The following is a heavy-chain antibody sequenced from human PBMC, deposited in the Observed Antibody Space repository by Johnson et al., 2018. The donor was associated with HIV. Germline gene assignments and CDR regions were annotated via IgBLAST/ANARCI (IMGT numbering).Heavy chain of an antibody. Sequence: QMQLVESGGGLVKPGGSLRLSCAASGFTFSDYYMSWIRQAPGKGLEWVSYISSSGSTIYYADSVKGRFTISRDNAKNSLYLQMNSLRAEDTAVYYCAKEYYYDSSGFPDAFDILGQGTMVTVSS. CDR3: AKEYYYDSSGFPDAFDI. CDR2: ISSSGSTI. D-gene: IGHD3-22*01. CDR1: GFTFSDYY. J-gene: IGHJ3*02. V-gene: IGHV3-11*04.